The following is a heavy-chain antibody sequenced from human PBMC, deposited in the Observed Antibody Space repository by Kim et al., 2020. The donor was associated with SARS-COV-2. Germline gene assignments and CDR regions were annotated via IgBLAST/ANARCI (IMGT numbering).Heavy chain of an antibody. CDR3: ATRAGDFDY. V-gene: IGHV1-8*01. CDR2: GNT. J-gene: IGHJ4*02. Sequence: GNTGYAQKFQGRVTMTRNTSISTAYMELSSLRSEDTAVYYCATRAGDFDYWGQGTLVTVSS. D-gene: IGHD3-10*01.